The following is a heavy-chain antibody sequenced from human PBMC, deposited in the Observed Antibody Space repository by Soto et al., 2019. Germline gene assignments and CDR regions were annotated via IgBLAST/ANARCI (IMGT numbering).Heavy chain of an antibody. D-gene: IGHD2-21*02. CDR2: ISPSAGT. J-gene: IGHJ4*02. CDR3: ARKYCGGDCSSNFDY. CDR1: GGSVSSRNW. Sequence: QVQLQESGPGLVKPSGTLSLTCVVSGGSVSSRNWWSWVRQPPGRGLEWIGEISPSAGTNYNPSLKSRVPISVDKAQNPFSLRLSSVTAADTAVYYCARKYCGGDCSSNFDYWGQGTLVTVSS. V-gene: IGHV4-4*02.